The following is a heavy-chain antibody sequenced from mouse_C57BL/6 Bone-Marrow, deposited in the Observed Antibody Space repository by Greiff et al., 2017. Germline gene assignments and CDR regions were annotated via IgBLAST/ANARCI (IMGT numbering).Heavy chain of an antibody. J-gene: IGHJ3*01. CDR3: ARFGYYGSSPWFAY. CDR2: IFPGSGST. CDR1: GYTFTDYY. V-gene: IGHV1-75*01. Sequence: QVQLQQSGPELVKPGASVKISCKASGYTFTDYYINWVKQRPGQGLEWIGWIFPGSGSTYYNEKFKSKATLTVDKSSSTAYMLLSSLTSEDSAVYFCARFGYYGSSPWFAYWGQGTLVTVSA. D-gene: IGHD1-1*01.